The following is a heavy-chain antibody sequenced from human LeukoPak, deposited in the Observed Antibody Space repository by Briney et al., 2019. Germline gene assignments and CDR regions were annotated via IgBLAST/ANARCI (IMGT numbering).Heavy chain of an antibody. CDR1: GFTFSSYA. J-gene: IGHJ6*03. CDR3: ARHNPPPTGFCSGTSCFMSGSQYFYMDV. Sequence: GGSLRLSCAASGFTFSSYAMTWVRQAPGKGLEWVSGISGRGGSTYYADSVKGRFTISRDNSKNTLYLQMNSLRAEDTAVYYCARHNPPPTGFCSGTSCFMSGSQYFYMDVWGKGTSVTVS. D-gene: IGHD2-2*01. CDR2: ISGRGGST. V-gene: IGHV3-23*01.